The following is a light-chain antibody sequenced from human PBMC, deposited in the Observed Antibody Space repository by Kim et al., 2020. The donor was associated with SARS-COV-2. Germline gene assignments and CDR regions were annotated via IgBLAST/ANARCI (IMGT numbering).Light chain of an antibody. CDR2: AAS. Sequence: DIQMTQSPSSLSASVGDRVTITCRASRGIHNYLAWYQQKPGKVPKLLIYAASTLHSGVPSRFSGSGSGTDFTLIISSLQPEDVATYYCQKYNTATWTFGQGTKVDIK. CDR3: QKYNTATWT. J-gene: IGKJ1*01. CDR1: RGIHNY. V-gene: IGKV1-27*01.